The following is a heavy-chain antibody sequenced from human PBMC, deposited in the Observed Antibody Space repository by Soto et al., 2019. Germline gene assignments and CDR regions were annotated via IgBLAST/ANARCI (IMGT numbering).Heavy chain of an antibody. Sequence: QLQLQESGPGLVKPSETLSLTCTVSGGSISTSNYYWGWVRQPPGKGLDWIGNIYYSGTTYYNPSLKSRGTISVDTSKNQFSLKLNSVTAADTAVYYWATCVVPASRHTDVDFWGPGTLVTVSS. CDR3: ATCVVPASRHTDVDF. CDR1: GGSISTSNYY. V-gene: IGHV4-39*01. D-gene: IGHD2-21*02. J-gene: IGHJ4*02. CDR2: IYYSGTT.